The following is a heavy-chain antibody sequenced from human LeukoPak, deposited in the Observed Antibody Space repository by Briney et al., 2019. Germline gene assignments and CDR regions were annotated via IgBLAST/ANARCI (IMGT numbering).Heavy chain of an antibody. V-gene: IGHV4-31*03. CDR2: ILYRGSS. J-gene: IGHJ4*02. D-gene: IGHD1-26*01. Sequence: SQTLSLTCTVSGGSITSGGYYWSWIRQHPGKGLEWIGCILYRGSSYYNPSLNSRVTISVDTSQNQFSLKLTSVTAADTALYYCAGGIDHNKVGYWGQGTLVTVSS. CDR3: AGGIDHNKVGY. CDR1: GGSITSGGYY.